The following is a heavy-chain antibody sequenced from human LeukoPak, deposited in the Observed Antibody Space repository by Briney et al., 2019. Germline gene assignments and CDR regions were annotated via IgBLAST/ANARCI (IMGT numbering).Heavy chain of an antibody. D-gene: IGHD3-10*01. CDR2: IYTSGSI. CDR1: GGSISSGSYY. V-gene: IGHV4-61*02. Sequence: SETLSLTCTVSGGSISSGSYYWSWIRQPAGKGLEWIGRIYTSGSINCNPSLKSRVTISVDTSKNQFSLKLSSVTAADTAVYYCAGERLGFGESTGAFDIWGQGTMVTVSS. CDR3: AGERLGFGESTGAFDI. J-gene: IGHJ3*02.